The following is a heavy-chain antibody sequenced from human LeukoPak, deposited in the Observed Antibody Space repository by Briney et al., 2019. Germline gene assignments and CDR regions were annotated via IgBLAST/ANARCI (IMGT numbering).Heavy chain of an antibody. CDR1: GFTFSTYV. CDR2: ISGGGGST. CDR3: AKGNWRYFDY. V-gene: IGHV3-23*01. D-gene: IGHD1-1*01. Sequence: GGSLRLSCAASGFTFSTYVVSWVRQAPGKGLEWVSAISGGGGSTYYADSVKGRFTISRDNSKNTLYLQMNSLGADDTAVYYCAKGNWRYFDYWGQGTLVTVSS. J-gene: IGHJ4*02.